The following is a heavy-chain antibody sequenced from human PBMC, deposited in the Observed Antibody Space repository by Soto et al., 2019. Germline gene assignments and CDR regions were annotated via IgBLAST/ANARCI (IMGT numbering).Heavy chain of an antibody. D-gene: IGHD2-2*02. V-gene: IGHV1-18*04. J-gene: IGHJ4*02. CDR1: GYTFTSYG. CDR2: ISAYNGNT. CDR3: ARVLRDIVVVPAAIPTAFDY. Sequence: QVQLVQSGAEVKKPGASVKVSCKASGYTFTSYGISWVRQAPGQGLEWMGWISAYNGNTNYAQKLQGRVTMTTDTSTSTAYMELRSLRSDDTAVYYCARVLRDIVVVPAAIPTAFDYWGQGTLVTVSS.